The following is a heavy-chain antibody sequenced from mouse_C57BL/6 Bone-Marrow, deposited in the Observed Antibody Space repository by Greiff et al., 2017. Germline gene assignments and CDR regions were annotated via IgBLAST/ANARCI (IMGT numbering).Heavy chain of an antibody. CDR1: GYTFTSYW. V-gene: IGHV1-59*01. J-gene: IGHJ2*01. CDR2: IDPSDSYT. D-gene: IGHD3-2*02. Sequence: QVQLQQPGAELVRPGTSVKLSCKASGYTFTSYWMHWVKQRPGQGLEWIGVIDPSDSYTNYNQKFKGKATLTVDTSSSTAYMQLSSLTSEDSAVYYCAIETAQADFDYWGQGTTLTVSS. CDR3: AIETAQADFDY.